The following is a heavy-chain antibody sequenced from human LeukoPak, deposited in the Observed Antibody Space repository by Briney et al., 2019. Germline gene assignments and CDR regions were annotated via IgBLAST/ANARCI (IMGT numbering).Heavy chain of an antibody. D-gene: IGHD3-10*01. J-gene: IGHJ4*02. CDR3: ARHRVEYYYGSGSYYTLDY. CDR2: IYYSGST. V-gene: IGHV4-39*01. CDR1: GGSISSSSYY. Sequence: PSETLSLTCTVSGGSISSSSYYWGWIRQPPGTGLEWIGSIYYSGSTYYNPSLKSRVTISVDTSKNQFSLKLSSVTAADTAVYYCARHRVEYYYGSGSYYTLDYWGQGTLVTVSS.